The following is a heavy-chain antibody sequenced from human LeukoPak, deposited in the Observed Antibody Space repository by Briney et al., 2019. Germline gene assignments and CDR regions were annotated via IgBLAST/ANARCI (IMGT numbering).Heavy chain of an antibody. Sequence: SVKVSCKASGGTFSSYAIGWVRQAPGQGLEWMGRIIPIFGTANYAQKFQGRVTITTDESTSTAYMELSSLRSEDTAVYYCARAGGYSYGYPYWGQGTLVTVSS. CDR3: ARAGGYSYGYPY. D-gene: IGHD5-18*01. V-gene: IGHV1-69*05. CDR1: GGTFSSYA. CDR2: IIPIFGTA. J-gene: IGHJ4*02.